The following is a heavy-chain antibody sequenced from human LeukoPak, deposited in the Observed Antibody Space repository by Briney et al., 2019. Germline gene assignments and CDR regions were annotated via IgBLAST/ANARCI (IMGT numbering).Heavy chain of an antibody. CDR2: INPNSGGT. CDR3: ARERLAAAGRDVFDH. J-gene: IGHJ4*02. Sequence: ASVKVSCKASGYTFTGYYMHWVRQAPGQGLEWMGWINPNSGGTNYAQKFQGRVTMTRDTSISTAYMELSRLRSDDTAVYYCARERLAAAGRDVFDHWGQGTLVTVSS. V-gene: IGHV1-2*02. CDR1: GYTFTGYY. D-gene: IGHD6-13*01.